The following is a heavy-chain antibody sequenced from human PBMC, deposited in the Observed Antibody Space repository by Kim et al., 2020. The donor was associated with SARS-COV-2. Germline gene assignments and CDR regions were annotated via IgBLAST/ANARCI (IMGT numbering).Heavy chain of an antibody. Sequence: GGSLRLSCAASGFTFSSYAMSWVRQAPGKGLEWVSAIVGSGGGTYYADSVKGRFTISRDISRSTLYLQMNSLRPDDTAVYYCAKIGCGSVLDFWGQGTPV. V-gene: IGHV3-23*01. D-gene: IGHD1-26*01. CDR1: GFTFSSYA. CDR3: AKIGCGSVLDF. CDR2: IVGSGGGT. J-gene: IGHJ4*02.